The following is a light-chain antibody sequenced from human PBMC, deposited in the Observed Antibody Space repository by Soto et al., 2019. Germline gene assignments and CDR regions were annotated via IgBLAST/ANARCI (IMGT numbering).Light chain of an antibody. CDR2: GTS. CDR3: QQSGGSLYT. CDR1: QSVTTDS. Sequence: EIVLTESPGTLSLSPGERATLSCRASQSVTTDSLAWYQQRPGQPPRLLIYGTSSRATGIPDRFSGSGSETDFTLTISRLEPEDFAVYFCQQSGGSLYTFGQGTKVDIK. J-gene: IGKJ2*01. V-gene: IGKV3-20*01.